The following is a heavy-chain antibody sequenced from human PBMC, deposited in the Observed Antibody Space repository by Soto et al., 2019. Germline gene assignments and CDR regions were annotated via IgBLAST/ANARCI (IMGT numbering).Heavy chain of an antibody. CDR2: INHSGSS. CDR1: GGSLIGYS. D-gene: IGHD4-17*01. CDR3: ARVNYGGDYHQYRLAV. J-gene: IGHJ6*02. V-gene: IGHV4-34*01. Sequence: SETLSLTCAVYGGSLIGYSWSWVLQPPGKGLEWIGEINHSGSSNYNTSLESRLTISVDRSKNQFSLKLTSVTAADTAVYYCARVNYGGDYHQYRLAVPAQRTTVPVSS.